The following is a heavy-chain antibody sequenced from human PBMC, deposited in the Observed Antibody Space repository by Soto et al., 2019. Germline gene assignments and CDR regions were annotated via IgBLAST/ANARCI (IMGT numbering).Heavy chain of an antibody. CDR2: ISGGDGDT. J-gene: IGHJ2*01. CDR1: GFTFTNYA. D-gene: IGHD3-10*01. Sequence: EVQLLESGGGLVKPGGSLRLSCAASGFTFTNYAMTWVRQAPGKGLEWVSSISGGDGDTSYADSVKGRFTISRDNSENTMFLQMNSLRPDDTAVYYCAKDRFTSTVRKYCFFDLWGRGTLVTVSS. V-gene: IGHV3-23*01. CDR3: AKDRFTSTVRKYCFFDL.